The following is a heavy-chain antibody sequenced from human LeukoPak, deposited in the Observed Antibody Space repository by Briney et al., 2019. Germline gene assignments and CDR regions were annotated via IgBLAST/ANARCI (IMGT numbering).Heavy chain of an antibody. CDR3: ARDSYGDYLFDY. D-gene: IGHD4-17*01. CDR2: FYYSGST. V-gene: IGHV4-61*01. CDR1: GGSVSSGSYY. J-gene: IGHJ4*02. Sequence: SETLSLTCTVSGGSVSSGSYYWSRIRQPPGKVLVWIRYFYYSGSTTYHPSLKSRITISVDTSKNQFPLKLSSVTAADTAVYYCARDSYGDYLFDYWGQGTLVTVSS.